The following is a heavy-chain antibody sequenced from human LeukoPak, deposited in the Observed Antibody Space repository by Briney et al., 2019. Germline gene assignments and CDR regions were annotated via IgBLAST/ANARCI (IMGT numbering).Heavy chain of an antibody. V-gene: IGHV1-46*01. Sequence: ASVKVSCKASGYTFTSYGISWVRQAPGQGLEWMGIINPSGGSISYAQKFQGRVTMTRDTSTSTVYMELSSLRSEDTAVYYCARDPPFGDSSGYDYTLDIWGQGTMVTVSS. J-gene: IGHJ3*02. CDR1: GYTFTSYG. CDR3: ARDPPFGDSSGYDYTLDI. CDR2: INPSGGSI. D-gene: IGHD3-22*01.